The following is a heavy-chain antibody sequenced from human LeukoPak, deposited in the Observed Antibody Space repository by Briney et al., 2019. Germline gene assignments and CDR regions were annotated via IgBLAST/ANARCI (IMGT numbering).Heavy chain of an antibody. J-gene: IGHJ6*03. D-gene: IGHD3-10*01. Sequence: PSETLSLTCTVSGGPISSFYWSWIRQPAGKALEWIGRIFTSGSTNYNPSLKSRVTTSIDTSKNQFSLKLSSVTAADTAVYYCARARYGSGSYHYMDVWGKGTTVTISS. V-gene: IGHV4-4*07. CDR2: IFTSGST. CDR1: GGPISSFY. CDR3: ARARYGSGSYHYMDV.